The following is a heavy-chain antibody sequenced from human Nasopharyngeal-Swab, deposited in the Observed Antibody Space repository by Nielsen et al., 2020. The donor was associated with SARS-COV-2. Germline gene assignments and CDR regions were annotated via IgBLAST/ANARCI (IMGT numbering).Heavy chain of an antibody. CDR1: GVTFSSYS. CDR2: ISSSSSTI. V-gene: IGHV3-48*01. CDR3: AKVVLGIAVAGEAFDI. J-gene: IGHJ3*02. D-gene: IGHD6-19*01. Sequence: GGSLRLSCAASGVTFSSYSMNWVRQAPGKGLEWVSYISSSSSTIYYADSVKGRFTISRDNAKNSLYLQMNSLRAEDTAVYYCAKVVLGIAVAGEAFDIWGQGTMVTVSS.